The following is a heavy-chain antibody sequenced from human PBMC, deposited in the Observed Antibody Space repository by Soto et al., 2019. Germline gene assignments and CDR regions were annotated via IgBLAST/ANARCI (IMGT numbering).Heavy chain of an antibody. Sequence: EVQLVESGGGLVQPGGSLRLSCAASGFTVSSNYMSWVRQAPGKGLEWVSVIYSGGSTYYADSVKGRFTISRDNSNNTLYRQMNSLRAEDTAVYYCARDVAIFGVVTYSDYWGQGTLVTVSS. CDR1: GFTVSSNY. J-gene: IGHJ4*02. V-gene: IGHV3-66*01. D-gene: IGHD3-3*01. CDR3: ARDVAIFGVVTYSDY. CDR2: IYSGGST.